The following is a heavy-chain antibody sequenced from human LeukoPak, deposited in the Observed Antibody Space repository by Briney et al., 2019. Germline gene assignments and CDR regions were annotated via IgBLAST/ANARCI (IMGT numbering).Heavy chain of an antibody. CDR1: RFTFNTFP. CDR2: ISAGGDRT. CDR3: VRENIVGSTWGDIDY. D-gene: IGHD1-26*01. Sequence: GGSLRLSCAASRFTFNTFPMGWVRQAPGKGLEWVSGISAGGDRTFYADSVRGRFTISRDNSKNSLYLQMNSLRAEDTAVYYCVRENIVGSTWGDIDYWGQGTLVTVSS. J-gene: IGHJ4*02. V-gene: IGHV3-23*01.